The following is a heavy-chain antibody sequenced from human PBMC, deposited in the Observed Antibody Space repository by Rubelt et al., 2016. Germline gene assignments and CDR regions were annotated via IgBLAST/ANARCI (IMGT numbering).Heavy chain of an antibody. D-gene: IGHD3/OR15-3a*01. Sequence: ELQLVESGGGFVQPGGSLRLSCAASGFTFRSYAMSWVRQAPGKGLEWVGRIKSKTDGGTTDSAAPVKGSFTISRDESKNTLSLQMNSLKSEDTAVYYCATNQRGPIDYWGQGTLVTVSS. V-gene: IGHV3-15*01. CDR1: GFTFRSYA. CDR2: IKSKTDGGTT. CDR3: ATNQRGPIDY. J-gene: IGHJ4*02.